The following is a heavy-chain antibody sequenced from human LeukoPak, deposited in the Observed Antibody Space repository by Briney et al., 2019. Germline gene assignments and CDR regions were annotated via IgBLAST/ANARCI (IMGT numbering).Heavy chain of an antibody. CDR1: GFTVSSNY. D-gene: IGHD1-7*01. J-gene: IGHJ4*02. V-gene: IGHV3-66*01. Sequence: GGSLRLSCAASGFTVSSNYMSWVRQAPGKGLEWVSVIYSGGSTYYADSVKGRFTISRDNSKNTLYLQMNSLRAEDTAVYYCARMITGTTQGPFDYWGQGTLVTVSS. CDR3: ARMITGTTQGPFDY. CDR2: IYSGGST.